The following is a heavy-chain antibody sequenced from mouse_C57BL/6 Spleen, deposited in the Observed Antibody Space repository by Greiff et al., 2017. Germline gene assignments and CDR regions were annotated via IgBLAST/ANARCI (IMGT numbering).Heavy chain of an antibody. D-gene: IGHD1-1*01. CDR1: GYTFTSYW. Sequence: QVQLQQPGAELVMPGASVKLSCKASGYTFTSYWMHWVKQRPGQGLEWIGEIDPSDSYTNYNQKFKGKSTLTVDKSSSTAYMQLSSLTSEDSAVYYCARSRIYYYGSSYSYFDYWGQGTTLTVSS. CDR3: ARSRIYYYGSSYSYFDY. V-gene: IGHV1-69*01. J-gene: IGHJ2*01. CDR2: IDPSDSYT.